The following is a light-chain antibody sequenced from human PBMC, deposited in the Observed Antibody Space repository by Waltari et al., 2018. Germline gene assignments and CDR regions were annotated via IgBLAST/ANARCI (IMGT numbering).Light chain of an antibody. CDR3: SSYTSSSTVV. V-gene: IGLV2-14*01. J-gene: IGLJ2*01. Sequence: QSALTQPASVSGSPGQSITISCTGTSSDIGGYNYVSWYQQHPDKAPKLMIYDVSKRPSGVSDRFSGSKPGNTASLTISGLQAEDEADYYCSSYTSSSTVVFGGGTKLTVL. CDR1: SSDIGGYNY. CDR2: DVS.